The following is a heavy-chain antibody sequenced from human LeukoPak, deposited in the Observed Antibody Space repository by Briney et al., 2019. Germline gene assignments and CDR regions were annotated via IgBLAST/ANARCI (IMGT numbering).Heavy chain of an antibody. V-gene: IGHV1-2*02. CDR2: INPNSGGT. Sequence: ASVKVSCKASGYTFTGYYMHWVRQAPGQGLEWMGWINPNSGGTNYAQKFQGRVTMTRDTSISTAYMELSRLRSDDTAVYYCARQVRWLGELLFEYWGQGTLVTVSS. D-gene: IGHD3-10*01. J-gene: IGHJ4*02. CDR3: ARQVRWLGELLFEY. CDR1: GYTFTGYY.